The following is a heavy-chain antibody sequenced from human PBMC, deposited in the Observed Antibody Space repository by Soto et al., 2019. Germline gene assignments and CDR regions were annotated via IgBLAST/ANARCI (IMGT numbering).Heavy chain of an antibody. D-gene: IGHD5-12*01. CDR1: GYTFTSYG. V-gene: IGHV1-18*01. J-gene: IGHJ6*03. CDR2: ISAYNGNT. CDR3: ARDRIVATSEYYYYYYMDV. Sequence: ASVKLSCKASGYTFTSYGISWVRQAPGQGLEWMGWISAYNGNTNYAQKLQGRVTMTTDTSTSTAYMELRSLRSDDTAVYYCARDRIVATSEYYYYYYMDVWGKGTTVTVSS.